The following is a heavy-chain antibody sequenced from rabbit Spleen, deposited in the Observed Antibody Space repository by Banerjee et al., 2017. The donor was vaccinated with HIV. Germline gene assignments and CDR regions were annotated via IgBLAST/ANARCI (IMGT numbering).Heavy chain of an antibody. CDR2: INAVTGKA. V-gene: IGHV1S45*01. D-gene: IGHD1-1*01. CDR3: ARAPDSGYWAVAVDL. J-gene: IGHJ4*01. CDR1: GFSFSNKAV. Sequence: EQLLESGGGLVKPEGSLTLTCTASGFSFSNKAVMCWVRQAPGKGLEWIACINAVTGKAVYASWAKGRSTFSKSSSTTVTLQVTSLTTADTATYFCARAPDSGYWAVAVDLWCQGTLVTV.